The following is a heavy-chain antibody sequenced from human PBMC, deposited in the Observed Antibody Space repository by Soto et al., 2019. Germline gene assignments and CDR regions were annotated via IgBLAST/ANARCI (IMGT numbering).Heavy chain of an antibody. CDR2: IYYSGTT. J-gene: IGHJ4*02. CDR1: GGSISSSPYY. CDR3: ARHRQYYDTSGYQQRYFDY. V-gene: IGHV4-39*01. Sequence: SETLSLTCSVSGGSISSSPYYWGWIRQPPGKGLEWLGTIYYSGTTSYNPSLKSRVIISVDTSNNQLFLKLRSVTAADTAVYYCARHRQYYDTSGYQQRYFDYWGQGTQVTVSS. D-gene: IGHD3-22*01.